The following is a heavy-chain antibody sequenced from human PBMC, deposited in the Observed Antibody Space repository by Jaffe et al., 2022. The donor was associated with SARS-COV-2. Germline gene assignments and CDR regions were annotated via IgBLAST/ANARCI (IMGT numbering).Heavy chain of an antibody. CDR1: GFTFSSYA. D-gene: IGHD3-22*01. Sequence: EVQLLESGGGLVQPGGSLRLSCAASGFTFSSYAMSWVRQAPGKGLEWVSAISGSGGSTYYADSVKGRFTISRDNSKNTLYLQMNSLRAEDTAVYYCAKEEAGTFGRGSSGYFYWGQGTLVTVSS. CDR3: AKEEAGTFGRGSSGYFY. CDR2: ISGSGGST. V-gene: IGHV3-23*01. J-gene: IGHJ4*02.